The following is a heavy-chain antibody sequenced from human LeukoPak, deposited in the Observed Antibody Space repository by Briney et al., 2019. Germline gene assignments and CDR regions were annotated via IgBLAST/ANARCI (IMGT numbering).Heavy chain of an antibody. Sequence: ASVKVSCKASGYTFTGYYMHWVRQAPGQGLEWMGWINPNSGGTNYAQKFQGRVTMTRDTSISTAYMELSRLRSDDTAVYYCARGDIVVVPAANVGNWFDPWGQGTLVTVSS. CDR3: ARGDIVVVPAANVGNWFDP. D-gene: IGHD2-2*01. CDR1: GYTFTGYY. CDR2: INPNSGGT. V-gene: IGHV1-2*02. J-gene: IGHJ5*02.